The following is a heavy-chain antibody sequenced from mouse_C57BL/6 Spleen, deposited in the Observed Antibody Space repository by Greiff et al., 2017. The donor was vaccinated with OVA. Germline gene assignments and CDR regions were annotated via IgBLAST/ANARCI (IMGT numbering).Heavy chain of an antibody. CDR3: TITTVEDWYFDV. Sequence: EVKVVESGGGLVQPGGSMKLSCAASGFTFSDAWMDWVRQSPEKGLEWVAEIRNKANNHATYYAESVKGRFTISRDDSKSSVYLQMNSLRAEDTGIYYCTITTVEDWYFDVWGTGTTVTVSS. CDR1: GFTFSDAW. V-gene: IGHV6-6*01. CDR2: IRNKANNHAT. D-gene: IGHD1-1*01. J-gene: IGHJ1*03.